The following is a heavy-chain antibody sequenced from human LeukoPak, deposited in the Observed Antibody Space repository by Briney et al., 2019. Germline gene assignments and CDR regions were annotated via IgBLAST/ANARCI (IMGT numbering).Heavy chain of an antibody. CDR3: ARDLGAPGRYFDWLLSASKVLGY. CDR2: ISAYNGNT. J-gene: IGHJ4*02. Sequence: ASVKVSCKASGYTFTSYGISWVRQAPGQGLEWMGWISAYNGNTNYAQKLQGRVTTTTDTSTSTAYMELRSLRSDDTAVYYCARDLGAPGRYFDWLLSASKVLGYWGQGTLVTASS. V-gene: IGHV1-18*01. CDR1: GYTFTSYG. D-gene: IGHD3-9*01.